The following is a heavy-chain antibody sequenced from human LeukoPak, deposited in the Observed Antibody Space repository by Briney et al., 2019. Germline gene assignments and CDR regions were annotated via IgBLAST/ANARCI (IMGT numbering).Heavy chain of an antibody. J-gene: IGHJ4*02. CDR3: ARGDDSASWFVDF. CDR1: GGSISSSNW. V-gene: IGHV4-4*02. D-gene: IGHD6-13*01. Sequence: PSETLSLTCAVSGGSISSSNWWSWVRQPPGKGLEWIGEFHHSGITNYDPSLKSRVTISVDKSKNQFSLKLSSVTAADTAVYYCARGDDSASWFVDFWGQGTLVTVSS. CDR2: FHHSGIT.